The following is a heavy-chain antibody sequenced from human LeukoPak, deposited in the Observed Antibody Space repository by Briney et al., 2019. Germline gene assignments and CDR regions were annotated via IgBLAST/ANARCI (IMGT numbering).Heavy chain of an antibody. CDR2: IRSKANSYAT. CDR1: GFTFSGSA. V-gene: IGHV3-73*01. J-gene: IGHJ3*02. D-gene: IGHD2-2*02. CDR3: TTDNGYTAFDI. Sequence: PGGSLKLSCAASGFTFSGSAMHWVRQASGKGLEWVGRIRSKANSYATAYAASVKGRFTISRDDSKNTLYLQMNSLKTEDTAVYYCTTDNGYTAFDIWGQGTMVTVSS.